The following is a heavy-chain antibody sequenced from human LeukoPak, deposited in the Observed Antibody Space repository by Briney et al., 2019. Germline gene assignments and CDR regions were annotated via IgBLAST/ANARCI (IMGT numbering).Heavy chain of an antibody. V-gene: IGHV1-69*05. CDR3: ARDNYAGANGFDP. Sequence: SVTVSFTASGGTFTSYAISWVRQAPGQGLEWMGRIIPFFWTANYAQKFQGRVTITTDESTSTAYMELSSLRSEDTAVYYCARDNYAGANGFDPWGQGTLVTVSS. CDR1: GGTFTSYA. CDR2: IIPFFWTA. D-gene: IGHD1-7*01. J-gene: IGHJ5*01.